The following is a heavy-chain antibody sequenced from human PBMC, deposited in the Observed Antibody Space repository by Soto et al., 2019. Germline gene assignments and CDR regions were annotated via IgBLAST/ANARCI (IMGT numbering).Heavy chain of an antibody. D-gene: IGHD2-15*01. CDR1: GFTFSSYG. CDR2: IWYDGSNN. CDR3: ARDGTYCSGGSCDGFDY. V-gene: IGHV3-33*01. J-gene: IGHJ4*02. Sequence: QVQLVESGGGVVQPGRSLRLSCAASGFTFSSYGMHWVRQAPGKGLEWVAVIWYDGSNNYYADSVKGRFTISRDNSKNTLYLQMNSLRAEDTAVYYCARDGTYCSGGSCDGFDYWGQGTLVTVAS.